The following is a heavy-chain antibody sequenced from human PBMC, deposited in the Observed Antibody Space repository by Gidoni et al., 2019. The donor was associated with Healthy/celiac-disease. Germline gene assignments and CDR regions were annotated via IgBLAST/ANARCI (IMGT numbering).Heavy chain of an antibody. CDR3: ARGDIVVVPAAPAVYYGMDV. D-gene: IGHD2-2*01. CDR1: GYTFTSYD. V-gene: IGHV1-8*01. J-gene: IGHJ6*02. Sequence: QVQLVQSGAEVKKPGASVKVSCKASGYTFTSYDINWVRQATGQGLEWMGWMNHNSGNTGEAQKFQGRVTMTRNTSISTVYMELSSLRSEDTAVYYCARGDIVVVPAAPAVYYGMDVWGQGTTVTVSS. CDR2: MNHNSGNT.